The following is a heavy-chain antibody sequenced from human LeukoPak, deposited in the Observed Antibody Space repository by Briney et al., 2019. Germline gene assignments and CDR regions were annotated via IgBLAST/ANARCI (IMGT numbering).Heavy chain of an antibody. J-gene: IGHJ4*02. CDR2: INAGNGNT. CDR1: GCTFTSYA. Sequence: ASVNVSCKASGCTFTSYAMHWVRQAPGQRLEWMGWINAGNGNTKYSQKFQGRVTITRDTSASTAYMELSSLRSEDTAVYYCARSIVVVPAAIGYWGQGTLVTVSS. D-gene: IGHD2-2*01. V-gene: IGHV1-3*01. CDR3: ARSIVVVPAAIGY.